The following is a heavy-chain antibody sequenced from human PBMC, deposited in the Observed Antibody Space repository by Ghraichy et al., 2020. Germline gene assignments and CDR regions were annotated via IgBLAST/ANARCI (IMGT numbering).Heavy chain of an antibody. D-gene: IGHD4-23*01. CDR3: ARSGNEMAPETYYYGMDV. CDR2: ISAYNGNT. J-gene: IGHJ6*02. V-gene: IGHV1-18*01. Sequence: ASVKVSCKASGYTFTSYGFSWVRQAPGQGLEWMGWISAYNGNTNYAQKLQGRVTMTTDTSTSTAYMELKSLRSDDTAVYYCARSGNEMAPETYYYGMDVWGQGTTVTVSS. CDR1: GYTFTSYG.